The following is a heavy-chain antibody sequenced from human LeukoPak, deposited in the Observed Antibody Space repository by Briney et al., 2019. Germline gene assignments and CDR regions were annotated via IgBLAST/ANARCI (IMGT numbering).Heavy chain of an antibody. CDR3: ARDPYSNYFDY. J-gene: IGHJ4*02. V-gene: IGHV4-59*12. CDR1: GGSITGYY. Sequence: PSETLSLTCTVSGGSITGYYWSWIRQPPGKGLEWIGYIYYSGGPKYNPSLKSRVTVSVDTSKNQFYLNLSSLTAADTAVYYCARDPYSNYFDYWGQGTLVTVSS. D-gene: IGHD5-18*01. CDR2: IYYSGGP.